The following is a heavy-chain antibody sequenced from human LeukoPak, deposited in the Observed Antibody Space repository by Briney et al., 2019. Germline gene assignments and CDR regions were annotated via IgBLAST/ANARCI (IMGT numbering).Heavy chain of an antibody. J-gene: IGHJ5*02. CDR2: IRYDGSNK. Sequence: PGGSLRLSCGASGFTFSNYAMSWVRQAPGKGLEWVTFIRYDGSNKYYTDSVKGRFTISRDNSKNTLYLQMNSLRAEDTAVYYCAKGEYSSSPFDPWGQGTLVTVSS. D-gene: IGHD6-6*01. CDR3: AKGEYSSSPFDP. V-gene: IGHV3-30*02. CDR1: GFTFSNYA.